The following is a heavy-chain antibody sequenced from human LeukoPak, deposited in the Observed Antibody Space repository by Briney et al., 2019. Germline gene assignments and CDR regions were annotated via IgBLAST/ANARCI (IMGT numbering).Heavy chain of an antibody. D-gene: IGHD7-27*01. CDR1: GGSFSGYY. CDR2: IYYSGST. Sequence: SETLSLTCAVYGGSFSGYYWSWIRQPPGKGLEWIGSIYYSGSTYYNPSLKSRVTISVDTSKNQFSLKLSSVTAADTAVYYCARDYNWGFFDYWGQGTLVTVSS. V-gene: IGHV4-34*01. J-gene: IGHJ4*02. CDR3: ARDYNWGFFDY.